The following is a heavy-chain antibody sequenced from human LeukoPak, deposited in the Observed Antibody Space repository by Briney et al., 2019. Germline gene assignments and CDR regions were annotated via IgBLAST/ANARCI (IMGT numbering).Heavy chain of an antibody. D-gene: IGHD3/OR15-3a*01. CDR2: MIHTGRT. J-gene: IGHJ4*02. Sequence: SETLSLTCAVYSGAFSGYFWSWIRQPPGKGLEWIGEMIHTGRTNYNPSLKSRVTLSVDTSKNQLSLNLNSVTAADTAVYYCARGVDGHFDYWGQGTLVTVSS. CDR3: ARGVDGHFDY. V-gene: IGHV4-34*01. CDR1: SGAFSGYF.